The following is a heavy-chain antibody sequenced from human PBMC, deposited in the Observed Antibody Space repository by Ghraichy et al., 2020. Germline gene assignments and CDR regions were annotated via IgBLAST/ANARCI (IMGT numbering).Heavy chain of an antibody. CDR3: ARLSSGSVQTKRNWYFDL. V-gene: IGHV4-34*01. CDR1: GGSFSGYY. CDR2: INHSGST. D-gene: IGHD1-26*01. Sequence: SETLSLTCAVYGGSFSGYYWSWIRQPPGKGLEWIGEINHSGSTNYNPSLKSRVTISVATSKNQFSLKLSSVTAADTAVYYCARLSSGSVQTKRNWYFDLWGRGTLVTVSS. J-gene: IGHJ2*01.